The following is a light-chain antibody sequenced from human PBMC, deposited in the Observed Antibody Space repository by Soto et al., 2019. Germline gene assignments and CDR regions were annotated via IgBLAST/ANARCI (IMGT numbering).Light chain of an antibody. CDR1: QFLSSY. CDR3: QQRAGSST. CDR2: DTS. J-gene: IGKJ5*01. Sequence: ELVLTHSPATLSLSPGERATLSCRASQFLSSYLAWYQQIPGQPPRLLIYDTSNRVTGIPARFSGSRSGTDFTLTLSSLEPEDFAVYYCQQRAGSSTFGQGTRLENK. V-gene: IGKV3-11*01.